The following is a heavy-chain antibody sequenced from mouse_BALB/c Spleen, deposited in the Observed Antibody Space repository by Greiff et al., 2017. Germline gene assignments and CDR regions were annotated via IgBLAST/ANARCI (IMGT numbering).Heavy chain of an antibody. CDR1: GFTFSDYG. J-gene: IGHJ2*01. V-gene: IGHV5-15*02. CDR3: ARDPHYYGSSPYYFDY. D-gene: IGHD1-1*01. CDR2: ISNLAYSI. Sequence: EVKVVESGGGLVQPGGSRKLSCAASGFTFSDYGMAWVRQAPGKGPEWVAFISNLAYSIYYADTVTGRFTISRENAKNTLYLEMSSLRSEDTAMYYCARDPHYYGSSPYYFDYWGQGTTLTVSS.